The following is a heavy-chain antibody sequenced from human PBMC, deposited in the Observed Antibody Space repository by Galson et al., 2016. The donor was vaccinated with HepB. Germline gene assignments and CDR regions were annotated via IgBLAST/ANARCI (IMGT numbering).Heavy chain of an antibody. CDR1: GGSVSSSNYY. D-gene: IGHD2-15*01. CDR3: ARQIVVVIAATRGVDWFDP. J-gene: IGHJ5*02. Sequence: ETLSLTCTVSGGSVSSSNYYWGWIRQPPGKGLEWIGSIYYSGSTYYNPSLKSRVTMSVDTSKNQFSLKLNSVTAADTAVYYCARQIVVVIAATRGVDWFDPWGQGTLVTVSS. CDR2: IYYSGST. V-gene: IGHV4-39*01.